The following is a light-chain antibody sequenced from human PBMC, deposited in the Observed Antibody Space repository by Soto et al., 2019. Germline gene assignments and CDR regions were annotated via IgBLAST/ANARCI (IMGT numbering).Light chain of an antibody. Sequence: QSALTQPASVSGSPGQSITISCTGTSSDVGGYNFVSWYQQHPRKVPKLMIFEVNRRPSGVSDRFYGSKSGNTAYLNISGLHDEDEGDYYCCSYTSSSTHVFGSGTKLTVL. J-gene: IGLJ1*01. CDR2: EVN. V-gene: IGLV2-14*03. CDR1: SSDVGGYNF. CDR3: CSYTSSSTHV.